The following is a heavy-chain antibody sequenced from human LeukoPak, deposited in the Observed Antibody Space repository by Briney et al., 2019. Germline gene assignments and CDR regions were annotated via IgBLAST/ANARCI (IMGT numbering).Heavy chain of an antibody. CDR2: ISSSSSYI. Sequence: GGSLRLSCAASGFTFSSYSMNRVRQAPGKGLEWVSSISSSSSYIYYADSVKGRFTISRDNAKNSLYLQMNSLRAEDTAVYYCARGYSSSWHHYYYYMDVWGKGTTVTVSS. CDR1: GFTFSSYS. V-gene: IGHV3-21*01. D-gene: IGHD6-13*01. J-gene: IGHJ6*03. CDR3: ARGYSSSWHHYYYYMDV.